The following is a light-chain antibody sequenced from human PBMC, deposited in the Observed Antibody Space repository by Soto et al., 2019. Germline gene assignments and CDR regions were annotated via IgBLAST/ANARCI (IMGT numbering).Light chain of an antibody. V-gene: IGLV2-14*01. CDR3: NSYTSSSTWV. CDR1: SSDVGGYNY. Sequence: QYALTQPASVSGSPGQSITISCTGTSSDVGGYNYVSWYQQHPGKAPKLMIYEVSRRPSGVSNRFSGSKSANTASLTISGLQAEDEADYYCNSYTSSSTWVFGGGTKLTVL. J-gene: IGLJ3*02. CDR2: EVS.